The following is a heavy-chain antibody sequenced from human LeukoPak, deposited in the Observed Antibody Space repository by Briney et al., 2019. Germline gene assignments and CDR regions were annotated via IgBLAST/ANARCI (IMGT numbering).Heavy chain of an antibody. V-gene: IGHV4-61*01. J-gene: IGHJ4*02. Sequence: SETLSLTCTVSGGSVSSGSYYWSWIRQPPGKGLEWIGYIYYRGSTNYNPSLKSRVTISVDTSKNQFSLKLSSVTAADAAVYYCASGGPYYYGSGSYPHWGQGTLVTVSS. CDR1: GGSVSSGSYY. D-gene: IGHD3-10*01. CDR3: ASGGPYYYGSGSYPH. CDR2: IYYRGST.